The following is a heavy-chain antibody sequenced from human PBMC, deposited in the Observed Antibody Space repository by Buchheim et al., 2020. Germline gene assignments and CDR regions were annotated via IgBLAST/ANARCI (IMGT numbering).Heavy chain of an antibody. CDR3: AREEPYYYYGMDV. CDR2: ISYDGSNK. CDR1: GFTFSSYA. Sequence: QVQLVESGGGVVQPGRSLRLSCAASGFTFSSYAMHWVRQAPGKGLEWVAVISYDGSNKYYADSEKGRFTISRDNSKNTLYLQMNSLRAEDTAVYYCAREEPYYYYGMDVWGQGTT. D-gene: IGHD1-14*01. V-gene: IGHV3-30-3*01. J-gene: IGHJ6*02.